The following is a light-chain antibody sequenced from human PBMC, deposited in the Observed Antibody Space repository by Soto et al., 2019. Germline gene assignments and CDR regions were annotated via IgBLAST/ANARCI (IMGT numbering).Light chain of an antibody. V-gene: IGLV1-44*01. CDR1: SSNIGSNT. CDR2: SNN. CDR3: AAWDDSSVV. Sequence: QSVLTQPPSASGTPGQRVTISCSGSSSNIGSNTVNWYQQLPGTAPKLLIYSNNQRPSGVPDRFSGSKSGTSASLAISGLQSEDEADYYCAAWDDSSVVFGGGTQLTVL. J-gene: IGLJ2*01.